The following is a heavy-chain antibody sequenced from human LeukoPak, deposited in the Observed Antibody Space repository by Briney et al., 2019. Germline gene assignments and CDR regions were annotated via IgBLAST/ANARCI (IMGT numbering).Heavy chain of an antibody. J-gene: IGHJ4*02. V-gene: IGHV3-21*01. D-gene: IGHD5-12*01. CDR3: VRGGYRGFDYEY. Sequence: GESLRLSCAASGFTFSTYSMNWLRLAPGKGLEWVSSISPDSNYIYYVDSVKGRFATSRDNAKNSLYLQMNNLRAGDTAVYYCVRGGYRGFDYEYWGQGTLVTVSS. CDR2: ISPDSNYI. CDR1: GFTFSTYS.